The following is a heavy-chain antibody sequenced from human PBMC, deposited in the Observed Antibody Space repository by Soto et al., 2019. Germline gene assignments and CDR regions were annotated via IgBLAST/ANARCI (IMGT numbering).Heavy chain of an antibody. Sequence: QVQLVQSGAEVKEPGSSVNVSCKTSGGTFGNTAVTWVRQVPGQGLEWIGGIVPLFGTANYAQKFRGRVMFTAVESTSTADMDLSSLRSDDTAIYYCARDGDPGYSFWSGPLGGGRFDPWGQGTLVTVSS. J-gene: IGHJ5*02. V-gene: IGHV1-69*12. CDR2: IVPLFGTA. D-gene: IGHD3-3*01. CDR3: ARDGDPGYSFWSGPLGGGRFDP. CDR1: GGTFGNTA.